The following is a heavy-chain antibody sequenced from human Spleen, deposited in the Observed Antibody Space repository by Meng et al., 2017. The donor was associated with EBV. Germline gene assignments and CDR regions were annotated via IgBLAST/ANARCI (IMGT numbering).Heavy chain of an antibody. CDR3: TRPLGGWWFDP. D-gene: IGHD3-10*01. V-gene: IGHV3-73*02. Sequence: ELQLVESGGGLVRPGGSLKISCAASGFAFTDSAVHWVRQASGKGLEWVGLIRSKAKNYATIYTASVKGRFTISRDDSKNTTYLQMNGLKIEDTAQYYCTRPLGGWWFDPWGQGTLVTVSS. J-gene: IGHJ5*02. CDR1: GFAFTDSA. CDR2: IRSKAKNYAT.